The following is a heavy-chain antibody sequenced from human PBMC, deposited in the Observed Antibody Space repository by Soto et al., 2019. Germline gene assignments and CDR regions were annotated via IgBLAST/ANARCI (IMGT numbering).Heavy chain of an antibody. J-gene: IGHJ4*02. CDR1: GFTFSSYS. Sequence: EVQLVESGGGLVKPGGSLRLSCAASGFTFSSYSMNWVRQAPGKGLEWVSSISSSSSYIYYADSVKGRFTISRDNAKNSLYLQMNSLRAEATAVYYCARDRGRGYDFWSGYYTRGEFDYWGQGTLVTVSS. CDR2: ISSSSSYI. D-gene: IGHD3-3*01. CDR3: ARDRGRGYDFWSGYYTRGEFDY. V-gene: IGHV3-21*01.